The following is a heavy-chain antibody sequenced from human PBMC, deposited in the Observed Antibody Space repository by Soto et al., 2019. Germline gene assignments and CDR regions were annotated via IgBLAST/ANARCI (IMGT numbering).Heavy chain of an antibody. CDR3: ASDFVQAAMGALYYYYGMDV. CDR2: IYYSGST. CDR1: GGSISSGGYY. Sequence: QVQLQESGPGLVKPSQTLSLTCTVSGGSISSGGYYWSWIRQHPGKGLEWIGYIYYSGSTYYNPSLKSRVTISVDTSQNQYSLKLSSVTAADTAVYYCASDFVQAAMGALYYYYGMDVWGQGTTVTVSS. V-gene: IGHV4-31*03. D-gene: IGHD2-2*01. J-gene: IGHJ6*02.